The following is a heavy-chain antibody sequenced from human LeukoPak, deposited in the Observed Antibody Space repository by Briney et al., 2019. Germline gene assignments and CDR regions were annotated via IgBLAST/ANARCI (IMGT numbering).Heavy chain of an antibody. CDR2: IWNDGSNK. J-gene: IGHJ4*02. D-gene: IGHD2-15*01. CDR1: GFIVNSDG. V-gene: IGHV3-33*01. CDR3: ARGSVTANGYSFAY. Sequence: GGSLRLSCAGSGFIVNSDGMHWVRQAPGKGREGGAVIWNDGSNKDYAYSGKGRFTISRDNSKNTLFLQMNSLRAEDTAVYYSARGSVTANGYSFAYWGQGTLVTLSS.